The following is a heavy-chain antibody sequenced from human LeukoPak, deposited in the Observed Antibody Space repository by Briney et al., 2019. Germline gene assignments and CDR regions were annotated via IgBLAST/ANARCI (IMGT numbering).Heavy chain of an antibody. J-gene: IGHJ4*02. CDR1: GFTFSSYG. CDR3: ARDRATAFDY. D-gene: IGHD5-12*01. CDR2: IWYDGSNK. Sequence: GGSLRLSCAASGFTFSSYGMHWGRQAPGKGLEWVAVIWYDGSNKYYADSVKGRFTISRDNSKSTLYLQMNSLRAEDTAVYYCARDRATAFDYWGQGTLVTVSS. V-gene: IGHV3-33*01.